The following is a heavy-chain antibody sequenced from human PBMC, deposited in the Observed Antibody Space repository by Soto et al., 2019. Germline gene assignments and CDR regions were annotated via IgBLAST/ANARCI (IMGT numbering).Heavy chain of an antibody. CDR2: TYYRSKWYN. J-gene: IGHJ6*02. CDR1: GDSVSSNSAA. Sequence: SQTLSLTCAISGDSVSSNSAAWNWIRQSPSRGLEWLGRTYYRSKWYNDYAVSVKSRITINPDTSKNQFSLQLNSVTPEDTAVYYCARGDSSSSPYYYYYYCMDVWGQGTTVTVSS. D-gene: IGHD6-6*01. V-gene: IGHV6-1*01. CDR3: ARGDSSSSPYYYYYYCMDV.